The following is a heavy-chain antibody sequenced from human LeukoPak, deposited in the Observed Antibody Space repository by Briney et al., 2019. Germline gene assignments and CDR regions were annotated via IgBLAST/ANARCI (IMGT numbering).Heavy chain of an antibody. Sequence: GGSLRLSCAASGFTFSSYEMNWVRQAPGKGLEWVSYISSSGSTIYYADSVKGRFTTSRDNAKYSLYLQMNSLRAEDTAVYYCARGIYDTDSLGLYFDHWGQGTLVTVSS. CDR3: ARGIYDTDSLGLYFDH. V-gene: IGHV3-48*03. D-gene: IGHD3-16*01. CDR2: ISSSGSTI. J-gene: IGHJ1*01. CDR1: GFTFSSYE.